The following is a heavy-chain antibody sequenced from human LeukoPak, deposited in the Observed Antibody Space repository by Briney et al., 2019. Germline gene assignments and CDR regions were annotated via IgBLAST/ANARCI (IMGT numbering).Heavy chain of an antibody. CDR1: VFTFSTYC. V-gene: IGHV3-33*01. Sequence: PGRSVRLSCAASVFTFSTYCINWVRHAPCKGLEWVAIIWYDGSHKYYADSVKGRFTISRDNSKNTLYLQMSSLRAEDTAVYYCAAGEPYVYWGQGTLVTVSS. CDR3: AAGEPYVY. D-gene: IGHD1-14*01. CDR2: IWYDGSHK. J-gene: IGHJ4*02.